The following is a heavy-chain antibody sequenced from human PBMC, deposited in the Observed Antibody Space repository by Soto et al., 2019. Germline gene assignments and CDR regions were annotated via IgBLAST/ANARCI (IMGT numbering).Heavy chain of an antibody. CDR2: IYYTGST. CDR3: ARGSPLSSSFPLDY. J-gene: IGHJ4*02. V-gene: IGHV4-59*12. D-gene: IGHD6-6*01. CDR1: GGSISPYY. Sequence: QVQLQESGPGLVKPSETLSLTCTVSGGSISPYYWSWIRQPPGKGLEWNGYIYYTGSTNYSPSLKSRVTISLDTSKNQFSLKLNSLTAADTAVYYCARGSPLSSSFPLDYWGQGTLVAVSS.